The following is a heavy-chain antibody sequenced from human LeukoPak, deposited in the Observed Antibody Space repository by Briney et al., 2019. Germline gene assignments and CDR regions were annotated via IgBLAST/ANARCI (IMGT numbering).Heavy chain of an antibody. CDR3: ARLGYSYDFDY. Sequence: GGSLRLSCAASGFTFSSYWMSWVRQAPGKGQEWVSYISSSGNIIYYADSVKGRFTISRDNAKNSLYLQMNSLRVEDTAVYYCARLGYSYDFDYWGQGNLVTVSS. CDR2: ISSSGNII. CDR1: GFTFSSYW. V-gene: IGHV3-48*04. J-gene: IGHJ4*02. D-gene: IGHD5-18*01.